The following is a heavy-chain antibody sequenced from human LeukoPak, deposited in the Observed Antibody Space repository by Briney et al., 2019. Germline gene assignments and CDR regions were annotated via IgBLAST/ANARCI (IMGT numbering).Heavy chain of an antibody. CDR1: GYSFTSYY. Sequence: GESLKISCKGSGYSFTSYYIGWVRQMPGKGLEWMGIIYPADSDTRYSPSFQGQVTISADKSINTAYLQWSSLKASDTAVYYCARPSGGSYRYWYFDYWGQGTLVTVSS. D-gene: IGHD3-16*02. V-gene: IGHV5-51*01. J-gene: IGHJ4*02. CDR2: IYPADSDT. CDR3: ARPSGGSYRYWYFDY.